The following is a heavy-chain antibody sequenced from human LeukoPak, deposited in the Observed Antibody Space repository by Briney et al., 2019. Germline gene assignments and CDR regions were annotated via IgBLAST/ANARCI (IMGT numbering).Heavy chain of an antibody. CDR3: ARDHGDEGGYYFDY. J-gene: IGHJ4*02. CDR1: GGSISSTNW. Sequence: KPSETLSLTCAVSGGSISSTNWWSWVRQPPGKGLEWIGEIYHSGSTNYNPSLKSRVTISVDKSKNQFSLKLNSVTAADTAVYYCARDHGDEGGYYFDYWGQGTLVTVSS. D-gene: IGHD7-27*01. V-gene: IGHV4-4*02. CDR2: IYHSGST.